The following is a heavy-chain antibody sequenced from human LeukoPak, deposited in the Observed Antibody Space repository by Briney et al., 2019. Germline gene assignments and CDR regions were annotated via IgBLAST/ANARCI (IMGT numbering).Heavy chain of an antibody. CDR3: ARTYYDIAGYYYGMDV. CDR1: GGSISSYY. V-gene: IGHV4-59*01. D-gene: IGHD3-9*01. Sequence: PSETLSLTCTVSGGSISSYYWSWIRQPPGKGREWIGYIYYSVSTNYNPSLRSRVTISVATPKNQFSLKLSSVTAADTAVYYCARTYYDIAGYYYGMDVWGQGTTVTVSS. CDR2: IYYSVST. J-gene: IGHJ6*02.